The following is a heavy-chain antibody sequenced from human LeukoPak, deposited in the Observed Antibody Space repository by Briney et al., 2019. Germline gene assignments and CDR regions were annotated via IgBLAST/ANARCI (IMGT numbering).Heavy chain of an antibody. Sequence: SETLSLTCTVSGGSISSGGYYWSWIRQHPGKGLEWIGYIYYSGSTYYNPSLKSRVTISVDTSKNQFSLKLSSVTAADTAVYYCARGGIGDFWSGYYGIKNWFDPWGQGTLVTVSS. CDR2: IYYSGST. CDR3: ARGGIGDFWSGYYGIKNWFDP. J-gene: IGHJ5*02. V-gene: IGHV4-31*03. D-gene: IGHD3-3*01. CDR1: GGSISSGGYY.